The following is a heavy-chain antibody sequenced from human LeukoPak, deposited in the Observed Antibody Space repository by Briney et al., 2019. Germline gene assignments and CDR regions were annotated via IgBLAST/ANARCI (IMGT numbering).Heavy chain of an antibody. CDR3: AKGQVVVVPAAISGELYYYYYGMDV. CDR1: GFTFSSYG. CDR2: ISYDGSNK. J-gene: IGHJ6*02. V-gene: IGHV3-30*18. Sequence: GGSLRLSCAASGFTFSSYGMHWVRQAPGKGLEWVAVISYDGSNKYYADSVKGRFTISRDNSKNTLYLQMNSLRAEDTAVYYCAKGQVVVVPAAISGELYYYYYGMDVWGQGTTVTVSS. D-gene: IGHD2-2*02.